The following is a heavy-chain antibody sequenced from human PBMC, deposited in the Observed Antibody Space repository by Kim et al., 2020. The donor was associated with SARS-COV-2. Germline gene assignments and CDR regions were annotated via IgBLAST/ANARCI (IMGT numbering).Heavy chain of an antibody. CDR3: ARQASSGWYAYYGMDV. V-gene: IGHV5-51*01. D-gene: IGHD6-19*01. J-gene: IGHJ6*02. Sequence: GESLKISCKGSGYSFTSYWIGWVRQMPGKGLEWMGIIYPGDSDTRYSPSFQGQVTISADKSISTAYLQWSSLKASDTAMNYCARQASSGWYAYYGMDVWGQGTTVTVSS. CDR1: GYSFTSYW. CDR2: IYPGDSDT.